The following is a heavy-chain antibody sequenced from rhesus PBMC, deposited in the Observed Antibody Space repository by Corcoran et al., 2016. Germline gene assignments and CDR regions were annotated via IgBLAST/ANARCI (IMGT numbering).Heavy chain of an antibody. V-gene: IGHV4-143*01. CDR3: ARRGIAGTTSYFDY. D-gene: IGHD1-20*01. J-gene: IGHJ4*01. Sequence: QVQLQESGPGLVKPSETLSLTCTVSGGSISGYYYWSWIRQPPGKGLEWIGGIYGNSASTYYNPSLNSLVTISKDTSKNQFSLKLSSVTAADTAVYYCARRGIAGTTSYFDYWGQGVLVTVSS. CDR1: GGSISGYYY. CDR2: IYGNSAST.